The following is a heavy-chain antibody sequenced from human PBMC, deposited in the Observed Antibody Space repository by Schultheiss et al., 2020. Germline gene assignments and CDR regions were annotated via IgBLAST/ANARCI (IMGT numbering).Heavy chain of an antibody. CDR3: ARGGRSYFDY. CDR1: GGSISSGSYY. Sequence: SETLSLTCTVSGGSISSGSYYWSWIRQPAGKGLEWIGRIYTSGSTNYNPSLKSRVTISVDTSKNQFSLKLSSVTAADTAVYYCARGGRSYFDYWGQGTLVTFSS. CDR2: IYTSGST. J-gene: IGHJ4*02. V-gene: IGHV4-61*02.